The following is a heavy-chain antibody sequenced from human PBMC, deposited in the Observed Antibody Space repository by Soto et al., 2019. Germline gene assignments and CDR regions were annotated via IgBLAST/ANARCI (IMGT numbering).Heavy chain of an antibody. D-gene: IGHD3-3*01. Sequence: GGSMRLSCAASGFTVSSYYMSWVRKAPGKGLEWVSVIYSGGSTHYADSVKGRFTISRDNSKNTLYLQMNSLRAEDTAVYYCARAQPSGYHLPGAFDIWGQGTMVTVSS. CDR3: ARAQPSGYHLPGAFDI. V-gene: IGHV3-66*01. CDR2: IYSGGST. CDR1: GFTVSSYY. J-gene: IGHJ3*02.